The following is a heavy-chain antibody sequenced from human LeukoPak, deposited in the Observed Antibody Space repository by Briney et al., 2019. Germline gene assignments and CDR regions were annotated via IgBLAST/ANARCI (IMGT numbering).Heavy chain of an antibody. J-gene: IGHJ4*02. D-gene: IGHD3-16*01. CDR3: GRDSLGGDY. CDR2: IWNDGSKK. Sequence: SGGSLRLSWAASGFTFSPFGLPWARRPPGKGLEWVAVIWNDGSKKFYAESVKGRFTISRDNSQNTLYLQMNRLRAEDTAVYYCGRDSLGGDYWGQGTLVTVSS. V-gene: IGHV3-33*08. CDR1: GFTFSPFG.